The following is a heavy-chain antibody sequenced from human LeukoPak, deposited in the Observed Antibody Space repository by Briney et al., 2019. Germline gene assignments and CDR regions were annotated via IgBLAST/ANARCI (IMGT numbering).Heavy chain of an antibody. CDR1: GFTFSSYW. J-gene: IGHJ4*02. D-gene: IGHD1-26*01. CDR2: IKQDGSEK. V-gene: IGHV3-7*01. Sequence: GGSLRLSCAASGFTFSSYWMSWVRQAPGKGLEWVANIKQDGSEKYYVDSVKGRFTISRDNAKNSLYLQMNSLRAEDTAVYYCTRHGARIVGATQDSNSPDIGADYWGQGTLVTVSS. CDR3: TRHGARIVGATQDSNSPDIGADY.